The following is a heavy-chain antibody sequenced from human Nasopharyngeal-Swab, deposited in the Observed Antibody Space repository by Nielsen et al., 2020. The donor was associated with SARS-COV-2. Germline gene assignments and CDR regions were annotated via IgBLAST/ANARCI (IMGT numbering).Heavy chain of an antibody. CDR2: INPSGGSA. CDR1: GYTFTNYN. CDR3: ARSAVAAAGWGWFDP. V-gene: IGHV1-46*01. D-gene: IGHD6-13*01. Sequence: ASVKVSCKASGYTFTNYNLHWVRQAPGQGLGWMGVINPSGGSANYAQKFQGRVTTTGDTSTNIVYMELSSLESEDTAVYYCARSAVAAAGWGWFDPWGQGTLVTVSS. J-gene: IGHJ5*02.